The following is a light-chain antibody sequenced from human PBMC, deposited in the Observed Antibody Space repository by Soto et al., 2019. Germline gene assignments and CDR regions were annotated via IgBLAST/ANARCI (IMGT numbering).Light chain of an antibody. Sequence: ETGLTQSPATLSMSPGERATLSCRASQSVSSNLAWYQQKPGQAPRLLIYGASTRATGIPARFSGSGSGTEFTLTISSLQSEDFAVYYCQQYNNWPPVTFGGGTKVEIK. CDR2: GAS. CDR1: QSVSSN. CDR3: QQYNNWPPVT. V-gene: IGKV3-15*01. J-gene: IGKJ4*01.